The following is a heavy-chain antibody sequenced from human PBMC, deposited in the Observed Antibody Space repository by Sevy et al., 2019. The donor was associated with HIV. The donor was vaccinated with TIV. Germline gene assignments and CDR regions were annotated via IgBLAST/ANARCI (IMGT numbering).Heavy chain of an antibody. J-gene: IGHJ6*02. Sequence: GGSLRLSCGASGFTFSSYWMSWVRQAPGKGLEWVANIKQDGSEKYYVDSVKDRFTISRDNAKNSLYLQMNSLRAEDTAVYYCARAAGYCSSSSCYSYGMDVWGQGTTVTVSS. CDR2: IKQDGSEK. D-gene: IGHD2-15*01. CDR1: GFTFSSYW. V-gene: IGHV3-7*03. CDR3: ARAAGYCSSSSCYSYGMDV.